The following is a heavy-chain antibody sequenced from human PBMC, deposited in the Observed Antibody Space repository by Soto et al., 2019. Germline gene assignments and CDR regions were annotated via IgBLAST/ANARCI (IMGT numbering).Heavy chain of an antibody. CDR1: GGSISSGGYS. V-gene: IGHV4-30-2*01. J-gene: IGHJ4*02. D-gene: IGHD3-3*01. CDR2: IYHSGST. CDR3: ARDQVAIFGVFDY. Sequence: SETLSLTCAVSGGSISSGGYSWSWIRQPPGKGLEWIGYIYHSGSTYYNPSLKSRVTISVDRSKNQFSLKLSSVTAADTAVYYCARDQVAIFGVFDYWGQGTLVTVSS.